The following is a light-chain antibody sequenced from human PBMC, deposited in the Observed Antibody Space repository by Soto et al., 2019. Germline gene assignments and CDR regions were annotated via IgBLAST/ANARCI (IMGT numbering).Light chain of an antibody. CDR3: QTWGTGIRV. J-gene: IGLJ2*01. CDR1: SGHSSYA. Sequence: QPVLTQSPSASASLGASVKLTCTLSSGHSSYAIAWHQQQPEKGPRYLMKLDSDGSHSKGDGIPDRFSRSSSGAERYLTISSLQSEDEADYFCQTWGTGIRVLGGGTELTVL. V-gene: IGLV4-69*01. CDR2: LDSDGSH.